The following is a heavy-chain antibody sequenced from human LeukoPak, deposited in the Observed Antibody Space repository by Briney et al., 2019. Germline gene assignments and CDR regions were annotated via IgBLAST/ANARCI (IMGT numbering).Heavy chain of an antibody. CDR3: ARDGVLGGLFVWDY. J-gene: IGHJ4*02. Sequence: SGTLSLTCTVSGGSISRYYWSWIRQPPGKGLEWIRYIYYSGSTNYNPSLKSRVTISVDTSKNQFSLKLSSVTAADTAVYYCARDGVLGGLFVWDYWGQGTLVTVSS. V-gene: IGHV4-59*01. D-gene: IGHD3-16*01. CDR2: IYYSGST. CDR1: GGSISRYY.